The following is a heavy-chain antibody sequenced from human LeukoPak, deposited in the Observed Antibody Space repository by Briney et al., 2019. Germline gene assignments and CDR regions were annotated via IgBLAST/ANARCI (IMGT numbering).Heavy chain of an antibody. J-gene: IGHJ4*02. CDR3: AKDQLEYSSGWFDY. V-gene: IGHV3-9*01. Sequence: PGGSLRLSCAASGFTFDDYAMHWVRQAPGRGLEWGSGISWNSGSIGYADSVKGRFTISRDNAKNSLYLQMNSLRAEDTALYYCAKDQLEYSSGWFDYWGQGTLVTVSS. D-gene: IGHD6-19*01. CDR1: GFTFDDYA. CDR2: ISWNSGSI.